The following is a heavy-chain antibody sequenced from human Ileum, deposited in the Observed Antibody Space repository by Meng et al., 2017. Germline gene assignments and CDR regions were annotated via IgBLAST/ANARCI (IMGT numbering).Heavy chain of an antibody. CDR2: ISRSGTT. V-gene: IGHV4-34*01. D-gene: IGHD4-11*01. J-gene: IGHJ4*02. CDR3: ARSGVTTVTYLD. Sequence: QVPVQQWGGGRLKPSEHLSLTCAIGGGSFSTYYWSWIRQPPGKGLEWIGEISRSGTTNYNPSLKSRVTISVDTSKNQFSLTVTSVTAADSALYYCARSGVTTVTYLDWGQGTLVTVSS. CDR1: GGSFSTYY.